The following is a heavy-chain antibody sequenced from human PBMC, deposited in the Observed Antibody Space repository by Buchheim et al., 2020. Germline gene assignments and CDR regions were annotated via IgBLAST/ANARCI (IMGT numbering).Heavy chain of an antibody. Sequence: QVQLVESGGGVVQPGRSLRLSCAASGFTFSSYAMHWVRQAPGKGLEWVAVISYDGSNKYYADSVKGRFTISSDNSKNTLYLQMNRRRAQDTSVYHCARAEYSRYYNWFDPWGQGTL. D-gene: IGHD6-6*01. CDR3: ARAEYSRYYNWFDP. J-gene: IGHJ5*02. CDR1: GFTFSSYA. V-gene: IGHV3-30-3*01. CDR2: ISYDGSNK.